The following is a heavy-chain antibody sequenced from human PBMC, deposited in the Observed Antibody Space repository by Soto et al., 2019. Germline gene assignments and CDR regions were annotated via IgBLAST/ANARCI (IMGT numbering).Heavy chain of an antibody. CDR3: ATAYSAYEDLNCFDP. V-gene: IGHV1-46*03. CDR2: INPSGGST. Sequence: QVQLVQSGAEVKKPGASVKVSCKASGYTFTTYYMHWVRQAPGQGLEWMGIINPSGGSTSYAQKSQSRVTMTRDTSTSTVYMELSSLRSEDTAVYYCATAYSAYEDLNCFDPWGQGTLVTVSS. J-gene: IGHJ5*02. CDR1: GYTFTTYY. D-gene: IGHD5-12*01.